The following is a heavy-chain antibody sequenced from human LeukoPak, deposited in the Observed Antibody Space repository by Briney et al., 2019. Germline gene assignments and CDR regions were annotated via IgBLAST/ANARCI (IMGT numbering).Heavy chain of an antibody. CDR1: GGSIGTYY. CDR3: ARRNHYFYYMDV. J-gene: IGHJ6*03. Sequence: SETLSLTCSVSGGSIGTYYWSWMRQSPVKGLEWLGYIFPSGSAFYNPSLESRVTISLDTSENQFSLRLTPVTAADTAVYYCARRNHYFYYMDVWGKGTTVTVSS. V-gene: IGHV4-4*09. D-gene: IGHD1-14*01. CDR2: IFPSGSA.